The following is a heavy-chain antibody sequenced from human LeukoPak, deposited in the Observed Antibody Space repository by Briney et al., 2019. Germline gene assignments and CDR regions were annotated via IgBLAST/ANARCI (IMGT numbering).Heavy chain of an antibody. CDR1: GFTFSSYA. D-gene: IGHD3-3*01. CDR2: ISGSGGST. J-gene: IGHJ4*02. V-gene: IGHV3-23*01. Sequence: GGSLRLSCAASGFTFSSYAMSWVRQAPGKGLEWVSAISGSGGSTYYADSVKGRFTISRDNSKNTLYLQMNSLRAEDTAVYYCAKDPPYNFWSGSSGGYWGQGTLVTVSS. CDR3: AKDPPYNFWSGSSGGY.